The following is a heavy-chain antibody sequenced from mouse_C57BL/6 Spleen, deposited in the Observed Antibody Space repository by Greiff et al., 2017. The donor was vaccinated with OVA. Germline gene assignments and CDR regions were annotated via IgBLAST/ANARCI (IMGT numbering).Heavy chain of an antibody. CDR3: ARSAHIGGIITDFDY. Sequence: EVMLVESGPGLAKPSQTLSLTCSVTGYSITSDYWNWIRKFPGNKLEYMGYISYSGSTYYNPSLKSRISITRDTSKNQYYLQLNSVTTEDTATYYCARSAHIGGIITDFDYWGQGTTLTVSS. CDR2: ISYSGST. D-gene: IGHD1-1*01. J-gene: IGHJ2*01. V-gene: IGHV3-8*01. CDR1: GYSITSDY.